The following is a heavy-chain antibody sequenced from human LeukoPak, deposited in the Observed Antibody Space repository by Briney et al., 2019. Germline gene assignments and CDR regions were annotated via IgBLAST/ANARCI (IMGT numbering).Heavy chain of an antibody. J-gene: IGHJ6*02. V-gene: IGHV3-23*01. CDR2: ISGSGGST. CDR3: AKSGAVAASYYYYGMDV. CDR1: GFTFSSYG. D-gene: IGHD6-19*01. Sequence: GRSLRLSGAASGFTFSSYGMHWVRQAPGKGLEWVSAISGSGGSTYYADSVKGRFTISRDNSKNTLYLQMNSLRAEDTAVYYCAKSGAVAASYYYYGMDVWGQGTTVTVSS.